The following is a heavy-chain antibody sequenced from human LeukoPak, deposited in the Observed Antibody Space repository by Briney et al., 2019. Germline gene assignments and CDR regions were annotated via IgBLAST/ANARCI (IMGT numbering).Heavy chain of an antibody. CDR1: GFTFSNAW. D-gene: IGHD1-26*01. CDR2: IKSKTDGGTT. J-gene: IGHJ3*02. CDR3: AKGRVGAPRSAFDI. Sequence: GGSLRLSCAASGFTFSNAWMNWVRQAPGKGLEWVGRIKSKTDGGTTDYAAPVKGRFTISRDDSKNTLYLQMNSLKTEDTAVYYCAKGRVGAPRSAFDIWGQGTMVTVSS. V-gene: IGHV3-15*07.